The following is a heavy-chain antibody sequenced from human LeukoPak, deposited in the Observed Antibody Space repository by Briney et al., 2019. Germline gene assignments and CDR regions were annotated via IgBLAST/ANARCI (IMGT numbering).Heavy chain of an antibody. Sequence: GGSLRLSCTASGFTCSDFDMNWVRLAPGKGREWVSSLSGRSSHMYYTDSAKGRFTISRDNAKNSLYLQMNSLRVEDTAVYYCARAFPPLRTSAAGDFWGQGTLVTVSS. CDR3: ARAFPPLRTSAAGDF. D-gene: IGHD6-25*01. J-gene: IGHJ4*02. CDR2: LSGRSSHM. CDR1: GFTCSDFD. V-gene: IGHV3-21*06.